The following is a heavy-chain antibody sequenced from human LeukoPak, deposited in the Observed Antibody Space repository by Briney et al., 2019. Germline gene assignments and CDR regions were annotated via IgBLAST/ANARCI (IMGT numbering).Heavy chain of an antibody. V-gene: IGHV3-7*01. D-gene: IGHD2-8*01. CDR3: ARDGVSFDL. CDR2: MKEDRK. J-gene: IGHJ4*02. CDR1: GFTFSHYW. Sequence: GGSLRLSCAASGFTFSHYWMSWVRQAPGKGLEWVANMKEDRKYYVDSAKGRFTISRDNAKNSLYLQMNSLRAEDTAVYYCARDGVSFDLWGQGVLVTVSS.